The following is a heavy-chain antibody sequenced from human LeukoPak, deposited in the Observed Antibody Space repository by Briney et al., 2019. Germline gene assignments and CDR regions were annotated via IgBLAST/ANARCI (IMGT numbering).Heavy chain of an antibody. D-gene: IGHD5-12*01. Sequence: TGGSLRLSCAASGFRFSNYAMGWVRQAPGKGLEWVSLIIASSGSTFSADSVKGRFTISRDNSNNTLYLQMNSLRAEDTAVYYCAKGGYDYVELGYFDYWGQGTLVTVSS. CDR1: GFRFSNYA. CDR3: AKGGYDYVELGYFDY. J-gene: IGHJ4*02. CDR2: IIASSGST. V-gene: IGHV3-23*01.